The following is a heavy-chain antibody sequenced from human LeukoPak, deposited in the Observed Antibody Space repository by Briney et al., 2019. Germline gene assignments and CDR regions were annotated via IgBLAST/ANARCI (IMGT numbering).Heavy chain of an antibody. Sequence: ASVKVSCKVSGGTFSKNSISWVRQAPGQGLEWMGRTIPIVGVEHYAQKFQGRVTITADMSTSTAYTDLSSLRSDDTAVYYCARVKAVGVPVAIDAYFDYGMDVWGQGTTVIVSS. CDR3: ARVKAVGVPVAIDAYFDYGMDV. J-gene: IGHJ6*02. CDR2: TIPIVGVE. D-gene: IGHD3-16*01. CDR1: GGTFSKNS. V-gene: IGHV1-69*02.